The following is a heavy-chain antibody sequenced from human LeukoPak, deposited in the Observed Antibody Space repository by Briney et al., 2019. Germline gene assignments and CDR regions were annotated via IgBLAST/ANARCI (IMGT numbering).Heavy chain of an antibody. Sequence: GGSLRLSCAASGFTFSSYAMSWVRQAPGKGLEWVSPINGGGGGTYYADSVKGRFTISRDNSKNTLYLRMNSLRAEDTAVYYCAKDRIVPAATGALNYWGQGTLVTVSS. CDR3: AKDRIVPAATGALNY. J-gene: IGHJ4*02. D-gene: IGHD2-2*01. V-gene: IGHV3-23*01. CDR2: INGGGGGT. CDR1: GFTFSSYA.